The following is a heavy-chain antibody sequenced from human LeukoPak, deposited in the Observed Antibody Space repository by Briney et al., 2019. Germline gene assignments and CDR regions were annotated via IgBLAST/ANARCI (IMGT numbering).Heavy chain of an antibody. Sequence: RGSLRLSCAASGFTFSSHAMSWVRHAPGKGLEWVSAISGSGGSTYYADSVKGRFTISRDNSKNTLYLQMNSLRAEDTAVYYCAKDRRLGELSRAPYFDYWGQGTLVTVSS. CDR2: ISGSGGST. J-gene: IGHJ4*02. V-gene: IGHV3-23*01. D-gene: IGHD3-16*02. CDR3: AKDRRLGELSRAPYFDY. CDR1: GFTFSSHA.